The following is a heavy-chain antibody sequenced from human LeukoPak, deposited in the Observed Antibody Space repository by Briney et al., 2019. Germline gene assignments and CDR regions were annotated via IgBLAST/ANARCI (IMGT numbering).Heavy chain of an antibody. CDR3: ARHGRDGYNFSY. V-gene: IGHV4-34*01. CDR1: GGSFSGYY. Sequence: SETLSLTCAVYGGSFSGYYWSWIRQPPGKGLEWIGEINHSGSTNYNPSLKSRVTISVDTSKNQFSLKLSSVTAADTAVYYCARHGRDGYNFSYWGQGTLVTVSS. J-gene: IGHJ4*02. D-gene: IGHD5-12*01. CDR2: INHSGST.